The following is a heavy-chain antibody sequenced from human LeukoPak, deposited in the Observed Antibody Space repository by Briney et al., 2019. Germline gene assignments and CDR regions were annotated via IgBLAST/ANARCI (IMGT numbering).Heavy chain of an antibody. Sequence: GGSLRLSCAASGFTFSDYYMSWIRQAPGKGLEWVSYISSSSSYRNYADSVKGRFTISRDNAKNSLYLQMNSLRAEDTAIYYCATTRGGGYSYGHSAYWGQGTLVTVSS. CDR3: ATTRGGGYSYGHSAY. D-gene: IGHD5-18*01. CDR2: ISSSSSYR. J-gene: IGHJ4*02. CDR1: GFTFSDYY. V-gene: IGHV3-11*06.